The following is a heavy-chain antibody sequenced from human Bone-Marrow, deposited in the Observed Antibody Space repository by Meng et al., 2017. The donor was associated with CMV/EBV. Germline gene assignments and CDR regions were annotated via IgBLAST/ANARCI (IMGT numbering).Heavy chain of an antibody. CDR2: IIPILGIA. J-gene: IGHJ5*02. CDR3: ARGMRRAARFTGWFDP. Sequence: ASVKVSCKASGGTFSSYAISWVRQAPGQGLEWMGGIIPILGIANYAQKFQGRVTITADKSTSTAYMELSSLRSEDTAVYYCARGMRRAARFTGWFDPWGQGTLVTVSS. V-gene: IGHV1-69*10. D-gene: IGHD6-6*01. CDR1: GGTFSSYA.